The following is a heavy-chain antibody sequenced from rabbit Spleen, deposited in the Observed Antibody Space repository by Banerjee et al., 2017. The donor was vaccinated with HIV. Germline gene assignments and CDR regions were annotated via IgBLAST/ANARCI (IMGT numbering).Heavy chain of an antibody. CDR2: IDTGSGTT. Sequence: EQLEESGGGLVKPEGSLTLTCKASGVSFSDKDVMCWVRQAPGTGLEWIGCIDTGSGTTSYASWAKGRFTISKTSSTVTLQMTSLTVADTATYFCARDVGTYDYIDGVFNLWGPGTLVTVS. V-gene: IGHV1S45*01. D-gene: IGHD6-1*01. CDR1: GVSFSDKDV. J-gene: IGHJ4*01. CDR3: ARDVGTYDYIDGVFNL.